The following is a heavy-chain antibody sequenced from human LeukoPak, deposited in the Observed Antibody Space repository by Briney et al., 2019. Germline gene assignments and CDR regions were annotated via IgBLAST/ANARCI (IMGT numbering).Heavy chain of an antibody. D-gene: IGHD1-26*01. CDR1: GFTFSSYT. V-gene: IGHV3-23*01. J-gene: IGHJ5*02. CDR2: ISGSGGST. CDR3: AKDGSGGSYFRWFDP. Sequence: VGSLRLSCAASGFTFSSYTMSWVRQAPGKGLEWVSAISGSGGSTYYADSVKGRFTISRDNSKNTLYLQMNSLRAEDTALYYCAKDGSGGSYFRWFDPWGQGTLVTVSS.